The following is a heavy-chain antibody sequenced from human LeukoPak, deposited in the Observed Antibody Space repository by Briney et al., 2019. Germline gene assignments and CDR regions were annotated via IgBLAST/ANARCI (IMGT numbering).Heavy chain of an antibody. V-gene: IGHV4-39*01. CDR2: IYYSGST. CDR3: ARVDCTNGVCYANWFDP. J-gene: IGHJ5*02. CDR1: GGSISSSSYY. Sequence: PSETLSLTCTVSGGSISSSSYYWGWIRQPPGKGLEWIRSIYYSGSTYYNPSLKSRVTISVDTSKNQFSLKLSSVTAADTAVYYCARVDCTNGVCYANWFDPWGQGTLVTVSS. D-gene: IGHD2-8*01.